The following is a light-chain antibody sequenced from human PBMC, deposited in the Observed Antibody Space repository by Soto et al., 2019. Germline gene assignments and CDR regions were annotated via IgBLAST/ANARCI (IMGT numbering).Light chain of an antibody. Sequence: DIPMTQSPSTPSASVGDRVTITCRASQTISNWLAWYQQKPGKAPKLLIYDASILESGVPSRFSGSGSGTEFTLTISSLQPDDFAAYYCQQYNSYSSTFGQGTKVEIK. J-gene: IGKJ1*01. V-gene: IGKV1-5*01. CDR3: QQYNSYSST. CDR1: QTISNW. CDR2: DAS.